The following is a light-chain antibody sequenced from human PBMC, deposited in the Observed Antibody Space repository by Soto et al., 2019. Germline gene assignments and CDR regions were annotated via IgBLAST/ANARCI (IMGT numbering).Light chain of an antibody. CDR1: SSNIGAGYD. CDR3: QSYDSSLNVYVV. CDR2: GNT. Sequence: QSVLTQPPSVSGAPGQRVTISCTGSSSNIGAGYDVYWYQQLPGTAPKLLIYGNTNRPSGVPDRFSGAKSGTSASLAITGLQAEDEANYYCQSYDSSLNVYVVFGGGTKLTVL. V-gene: IGLV1-40*01. J-gene: IGLJ2*01.